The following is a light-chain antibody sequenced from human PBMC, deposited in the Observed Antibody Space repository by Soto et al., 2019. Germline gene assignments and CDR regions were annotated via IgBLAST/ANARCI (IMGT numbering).Light chain of an antibody. J-gene: IGKJ1*01. CDR2: DAS. V-gene: IGKV3-20*01. CDR3: QQYVRSPPSWT. CDR1: QSVSSSY. Sequence: ETVLTQSPGTLSLSPGERATLSCRASQSVSSSYLAWYQQKPGQAPRLLIYDASSRATGIPDRFSGSGSGTYFTLTISRLEPEDFAVYYCQQYVRSPPSWTFGQGTKVEI.